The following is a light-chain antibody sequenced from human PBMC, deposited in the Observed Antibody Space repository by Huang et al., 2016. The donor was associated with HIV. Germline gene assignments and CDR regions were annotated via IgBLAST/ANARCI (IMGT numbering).Light chain of an antibody. J-gene: IGKJ2*01. CDR2: AAS. CDR3: QRRSNWPPYT. Sequence: EIVLTQSPATLSLSPGERATLSCRASETVSSSLAWYQQKPGQAPRLLLSAASNRAPGIPARFSGSASGTDFTLTISSLEPEDFAVYYCQRRSNWPPYTFGQGTKLEIK. V-gene: IGKV3-11*01. CDR1: ETVSSS.